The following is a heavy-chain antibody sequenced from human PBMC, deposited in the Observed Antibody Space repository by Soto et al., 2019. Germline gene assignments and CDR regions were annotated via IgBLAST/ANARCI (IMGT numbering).Heavy chain of an antibody. CDR2: ISFDGTNK. J-gene: IGHJ5*02. CDR3: SASRDYNWFDP. Sequence: LRLSCAASEFAFSTHAMHWVRQAPGEGLEWVAVISFDGTNKYYADSVKGRFTISRDNSRSTLYLQMNSLRIEDTAVYYCSASRDYNWFDPWGQGTLVTVSS. D-gene: IGHD2-21*02. V-gene: IGHV3-30-3*01. CDR1: EFAFSTHA.